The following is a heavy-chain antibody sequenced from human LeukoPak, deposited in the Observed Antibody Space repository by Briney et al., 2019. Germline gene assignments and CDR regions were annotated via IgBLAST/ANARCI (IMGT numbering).Heavy chain of an antibody. D-gene: IGHD3-22*01. Sequence: GGSLRLSCAASGFTFSSYAMSWVRQAPGEGLEWVSAISGSGGSAYYADSVKGRFTISRDNSKNTLYLQMNSLRAEDTAVYYCAKGYHYDSSGYSDFDYWGQGTLVTVSS. CDR3: AKGYHYDSSGYSDFDY. J-gene: IGHJ4*02. CDR1: GFTFSSYA. CDR2: ISGSGGSA. V-gene: IGHV3-23*01.